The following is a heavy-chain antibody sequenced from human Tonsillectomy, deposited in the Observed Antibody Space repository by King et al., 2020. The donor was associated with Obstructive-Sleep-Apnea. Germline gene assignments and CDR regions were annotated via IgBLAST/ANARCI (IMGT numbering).Heavy chain of an antibody. CDR3: ARVLFYYHSGTSYEDTLDI. Sequence: QLVQSGGEVKKPGASVRVSCKASGYNFKTYGLSWVRQAPGQGLEWMGWISGHNGDTNYAQRLRGRVVMTADTTTSTANMELSSLTPDDTAVYYCARVLFYYHSGTSYEDTLDIWGQGTMVTVPS. V-gene: IGHV1-18*01. CDR2: ISGHNGDT. D-gene: IGHD3-10*01. J-gene: IGHJ3*02. CDR1: GYNFKTYG.